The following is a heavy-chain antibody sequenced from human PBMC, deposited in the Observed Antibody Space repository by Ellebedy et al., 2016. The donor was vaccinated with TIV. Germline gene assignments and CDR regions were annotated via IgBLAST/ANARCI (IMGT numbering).Heavy chain of an antibody. CDR3: ATDGSYGDYLSPQHAFTI. D-gene: IGHD4-17*01. V-gene: IGHV3-7*01. CDR1: RFTFSSYW. Sequence: GESLKISCAASRFTFSSYWMSWVRQAPGKGLEWVANINQDGSQKYYVDSVKGRFTVSRDNVKNSLYLQVSSLRAEDTAVYYCATDGSYGDYLSPQHAFTIWGQGTMVTVSS. J-gene: IGHJ3*02. CDR2: INQDGSQK.